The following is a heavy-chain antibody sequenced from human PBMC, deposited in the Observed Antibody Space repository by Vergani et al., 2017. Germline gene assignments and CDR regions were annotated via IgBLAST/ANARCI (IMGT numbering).Heavy chain of an antibody. D-gene: IGHD3-22*01. J-gene: IGHJ4*02. CDR2: IYYSGST. Sequence: QVQLQESGPGLVKPSETLSLTCTDSGGSISSYYWSWIRQPPGKGLEWIGYIYYSGSTNYNPSLKSRVTLSVDTSKNQFSLKLSSVTAADTAVYYCARWRYYDSSGYSFAFDYWGQGTLVTVSS. V-gene: IGHV4-59*01. CDR1: GGSISSYY. CDR3: ARWRYYDSSGYSFAFDY.